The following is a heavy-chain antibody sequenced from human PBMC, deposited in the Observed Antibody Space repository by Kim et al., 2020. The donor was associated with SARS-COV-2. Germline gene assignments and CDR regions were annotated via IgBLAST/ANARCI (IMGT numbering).Heavy chain of an antibody. CDR3: ATSIRSAIAAAGT. CDR1: GGTFSSYA. D-gene: IGHD6-13*01. Sequence: SVKVSCKASGGTFSSYAISWVRQTPGQGLVWMGRIIPILGIANYAQKFQGRVTITADKSTSTAYMELSSLRSEDTAVYYCATSIRSAIAAAGTWGQGTLVTVSS. J-gene: IGHJ4*02. V-gene: IGHV1-69*04. CDR2: IIPILGIA.